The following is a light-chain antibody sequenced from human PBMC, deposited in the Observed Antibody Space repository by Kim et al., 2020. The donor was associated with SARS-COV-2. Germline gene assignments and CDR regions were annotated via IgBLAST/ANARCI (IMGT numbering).Light chain of an antibody. J-gene: IGLJ3*02. Sequence: PGKAAWITCAGDNIGRKILHWYQQKPGQAPVLVIYYDSDRPSGIPERFSGSNSGNTATLTISRVEAGDEADYYCQVWDSSSDHPWVFGGGTQLTVL. CDR1: NIGRKI. V-gene: IGLV3-21*04. CDR2: YDS. CDR3: QVWDSSSDHPWV.